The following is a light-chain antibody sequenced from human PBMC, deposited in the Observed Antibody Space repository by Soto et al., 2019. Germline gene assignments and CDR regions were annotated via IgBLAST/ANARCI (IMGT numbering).Light chain of an antibody. CDR3: CSYAGSYSFV. V-gene: IGLV2-11*01. CDR2: DVR. Sequence: QSALTQPRSVSGSPGQSVTISCTGTSSDVGSYNYVSWYRQHPDKAPKLIIYDVRQRPSGVPDRFSGSKSGNTASLTISGLQAEDEADYCCCSYAGSYSFVFGTGTKLTVL. J-gene: IGLJ1*01. CDR1: SSDVGSYNY.